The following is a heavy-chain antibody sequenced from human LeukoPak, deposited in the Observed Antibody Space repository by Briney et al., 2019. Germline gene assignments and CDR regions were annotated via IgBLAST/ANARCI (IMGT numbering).Heavy chain of an antibody. CDR3: AKDYGGASNF. V-gene: IGHV3-30*18. J-gene: IGHJ4*02. CDR2: ISPDGRSE. CDR1: GFPFRNYG. D-gene: IGHD3-16*01. Sequence: PGGSLRLSCAGSGFPFRNYGMHWVRQSPGKELEWLALISPDGRSEYYAGSVKGRFTISRDNSKSTVYLQMNSLRPEDTASYYCAKDYGGASNFWGQGTLVTVSS.